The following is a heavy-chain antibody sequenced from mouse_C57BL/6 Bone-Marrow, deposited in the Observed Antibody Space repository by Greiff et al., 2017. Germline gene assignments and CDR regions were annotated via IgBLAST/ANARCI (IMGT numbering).Heavy chain of an antibody. CDR1: GFTFSSYG. J-gene: IGHJ3*01. CDR2: ISGGGSYT. Sequence: EVKLVESGGDLVKPGGSLKFSCAASGFTFSSYGMSWVRQTPDKRLELVATISGGGSYTYYPASVKGRFTISRDNAKNTLYLQMSSLTSEDTAMYYGARLVSSFAWFADWGQGTLVTVSA. V-gene: IGHV5-6*01. CDR3: ARLVSSFAWFAD. D-gene: IGHD1-1*01.